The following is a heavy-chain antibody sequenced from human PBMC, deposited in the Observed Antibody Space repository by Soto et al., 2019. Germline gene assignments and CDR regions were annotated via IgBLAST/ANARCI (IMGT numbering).Heavy chain of an antibody. J-gene: IGHJ4*02. Sequence: GGSLRLSCAASGFTFSSYAMSWVRQAPGKGLEWVSAISGSGGSTYYADSVKGRFTISRDNSKNTLYLQMNSLRAEDTAVYYCAKGAPHYDYVWGSYRFWGFDYWGQGTLVTVSS. V-gene: IGHV3-23*01. CDR1: GFTFSSYA. CDR2: ISGSGGST. CDR3: AKGAPHYDYVWGSYRFWGFDY. D-gene: IGHD3-16*02.